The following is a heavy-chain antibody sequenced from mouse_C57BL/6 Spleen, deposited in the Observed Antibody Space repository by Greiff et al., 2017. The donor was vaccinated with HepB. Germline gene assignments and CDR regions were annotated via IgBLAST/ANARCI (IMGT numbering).Heavy chain of an antibody. D-gene: IGHD3-2*02. V-gene: IGHV1-53*01. J-gene: IGHJ3*01. CDR1: GYTFTSYW. CDR3: AGDSSGYPAWFAY. CDR2: INPSNGGT. Sequence: QVQLQQSGTELVKPGASVKLSCKASGYTFTSYWMHWVKQRPGQGLEWIGNINPSNGGTNYNEKFKSKATLTVDKSSSTAYMQLSSLTSEDSAVYYCAGDSSGYPAWFAYWGQGTLVTVSA.